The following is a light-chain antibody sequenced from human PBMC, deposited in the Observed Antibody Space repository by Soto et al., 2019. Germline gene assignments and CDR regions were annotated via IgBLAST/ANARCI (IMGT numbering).Light chain of an antibody. CDR2: EVS. Sequence: QSALTQPASVSGSPGQSITISCTGTSSDVGGYNYVSWYQQHPGKAPKLMIYEVSNRPSGVSNRFSGSKSGNTASLTISGLQAEDETDYYCSSYTSRRTPLSVFGTGPKVTVL. CDR3: SSYTSRRTPLSV. V-gene: IGLV2-14*01. J-gene: IGLJ1*01. CDR1: SSDVGGYNY.